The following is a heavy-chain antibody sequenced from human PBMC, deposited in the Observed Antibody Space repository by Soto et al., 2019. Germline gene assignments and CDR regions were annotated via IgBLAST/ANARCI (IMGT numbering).Heavy chain of an antibody. V-gene: IGHV4-59*01. D-gene: IGHD3-10*01. CDR3: ARVQGYVSGSQPRNWFDP. CDR1: GSPISSYF. J-gene: IGHJ5*02. Sequence: ETWCLTCTVSGSPISSYFWSWIRQPPGKGLEWIGNIHYSGRTKYNPSLKSRVTISVDTSKKQLSLKLTSVTAADTAVYYCARVQGYVSGSQPRNWFDPWGQGPLVSVSP. CDR2: IHYSGRT.